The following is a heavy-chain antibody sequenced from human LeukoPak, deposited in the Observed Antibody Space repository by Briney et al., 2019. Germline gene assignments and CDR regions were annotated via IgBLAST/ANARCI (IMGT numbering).Heavy chain of an antibody. CDR2: IKTKTDGGPT. D-gene: IGHD1-1*01. V-gene: IGHV3-15*01. Sequence: GGSLRLSCAASGFTFSIAWMSWVRQAPGKGLEWVGHIKTKTDGGPTDYTAPVKGRFTISRDDSKNTLYLQMNSLKSEDTAVYYCTAGFAHTTYFDNWGQGTLVTVSS. CDR3: TAGFAHTTYFDN. J-gene: IGHJ4*02. CDR1: GFTFSIAW.